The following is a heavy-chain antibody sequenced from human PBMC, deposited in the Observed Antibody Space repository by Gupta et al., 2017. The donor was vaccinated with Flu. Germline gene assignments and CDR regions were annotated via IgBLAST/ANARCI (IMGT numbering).Heavy chain of an antibody. CDR3: ARHTGFTYS. J-gene: IGHJ5*02. D-gene: IGHD1-1*01. Sequence: HVQPMQSGTKVKRPGSSVKVSCKASGGTFSGFAHSWVRQAPGHGLVWMGAIIAASVTTSSAQSCQDRITLSADESASLVYMEWGSLRFEDTAIYYCARHTGFTYSWGQGTLVAASS. V-gene: IGHV1-69*12. CDR1: GGTFSGFA. CDR2: IIAASVTT.